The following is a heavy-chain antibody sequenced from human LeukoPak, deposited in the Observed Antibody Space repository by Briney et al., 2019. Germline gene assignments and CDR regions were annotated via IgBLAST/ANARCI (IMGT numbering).Heavy chain of an antibody. V-gene: IGHV5-51*01. CDR3: ARAPLDSSGNHWGVWFDP. CDR2: IYPGHSDT. D-gene: IGHD3-22*01. Sequence: GESLKISCKGSGYSFSSYWIGWVRQMPGKGLEWMGIIYPGHSDTKYSPSFQGQVTMSADRSINTAYLQWSSLKASDTAIYYCARAPLDSSGNHWGVWFDPWGQGTLVTVSS. J-gene: IGHJ5*02. CDR1: GYSFSSYW.